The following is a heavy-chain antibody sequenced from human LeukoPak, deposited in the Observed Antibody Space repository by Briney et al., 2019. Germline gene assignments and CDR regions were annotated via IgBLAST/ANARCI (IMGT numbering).Heavy chain of an antibody. CDR3: AREAMYSYGNNFDY. D-gene: IGHD5-18*01. Sequence: SETLSLTCTVSGGSVTYTNYYWGWIRQPPGKGLQWIGVIYYNGKTYYNPSLKSRVTVAVDTSKNQLSLKLSSVTAADTAVYHCAREAMYSYGNNFDYWGQGTLVTVSS. CDR1: GGSVTYTNYY. J-gene: IGHJ4*02. CDR2: IYYNGKT. V-gene: IGHV4-39*07.